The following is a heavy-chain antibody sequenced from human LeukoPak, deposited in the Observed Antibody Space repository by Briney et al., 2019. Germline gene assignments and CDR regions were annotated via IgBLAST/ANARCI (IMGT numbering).Heavy chain of an antibody. V-gene: IGHV4-34*01. J-gene: IGHJ4*02. Sequence: SETLSLTCTVSGGSISSYYWSWIRQPAGKGLEWIGEINHSGSTNYNPSLKSRVTISVDTSKNQFSLKLSSVTAADTAVYYCALICSGGSCTSDYWGQGTLVTVSS. CDR1: GGSISSYY. D-gene: IGHD2-15*01. CDR3: ALICSGGSCTSDY. CDR2: INHSGST.